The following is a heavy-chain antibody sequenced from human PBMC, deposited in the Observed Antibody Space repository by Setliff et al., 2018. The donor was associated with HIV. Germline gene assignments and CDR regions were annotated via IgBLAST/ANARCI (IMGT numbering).Heavy chain of an antibody. CDR2: INPSGGAT. Sequence: GASVKVSCKASGYVFTTYYIHWVRQTPGQGLEWMGIINPSGGATTSARKLQGRVTMTKDKSTTTVHMELSSLKSEDTAVYFCARAVAILIRGSTLNREYYMDVWGKGTTVTVSS. CDR1: GYVFTTYY. V-gene: IGHV1-46*04. J-gene: IGHJ6*03. CDR3: ARAVAILIRGSTLNREYYMDV. D-gene: IGHD3-10*01.